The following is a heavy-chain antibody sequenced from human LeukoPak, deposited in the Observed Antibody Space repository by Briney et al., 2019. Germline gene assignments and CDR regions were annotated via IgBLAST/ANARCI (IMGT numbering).Heavy chain of an antibody. Sequence: ASVKVSCKASGYTFTSSGISWVRQAPGQGLEWMGWISAYNGNTNYAQKLQGRVTMTTDTSTSTAYMELRSLRSDDTAVYYCARDRDIAAAGNYFDYWGQGTLVTVSS. V-gene: IGHV1-18*01. CDR3: ARDRDIAAAGNYFDY. CDR1: GYTFTSSG. D-gene: IGHD6-13*01. J-gene: IGHJ4*02. CDR2: ISAYNGNT.